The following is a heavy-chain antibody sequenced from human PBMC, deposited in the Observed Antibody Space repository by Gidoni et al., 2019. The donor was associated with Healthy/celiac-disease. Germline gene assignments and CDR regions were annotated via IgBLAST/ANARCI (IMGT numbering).Heavy chain of an antibody. V-gene: IGHV3-23*01. J-gene: IGHJ4*02. CDR2: ITGSGGST. CDR1: GFTFSSYA. Sequence: EVQLLESGGGLVQPGGSLRLSCAASGFTFSSYAMTWVRQAPGKGLEWVSDITGSGGSTEYADPVKGRFTISRDNSKNTLYLHMNSLRDEDTAVYYCAKKERLYGGYVEYWGQGTLVTVSS. D-gene: IGHD5-12*01. CDR3: AKKERLYGGYVEY.